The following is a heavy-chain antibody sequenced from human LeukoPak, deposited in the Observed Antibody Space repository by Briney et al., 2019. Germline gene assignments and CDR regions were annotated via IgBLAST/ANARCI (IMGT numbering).Heavy chain of an antibody. D-gene: IGHD3-10*01. V-gene: IGHV4-30-2*01. CDR3: ARALSYGSGSYYFDY. CDR2: IYHSGST. J-gene: IGHJ4*02. CDR1: GGSISSGGYY. Sequence: PSETLSLTCTVSGGSISSGGYYWSWIRQPPGKGLEWIGYIYHSGSTYYNPSLKSRVTISVDRSKNQFSLKLSSVTAADTAVYYCARALSYGSGSYYFDYWGQGTLVTVSS.